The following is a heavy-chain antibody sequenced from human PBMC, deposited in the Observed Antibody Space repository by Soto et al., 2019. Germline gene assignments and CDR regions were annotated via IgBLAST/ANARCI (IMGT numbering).Heavy chain of an antibody. CDR3: ARDPIAVAGPQKVFDY. D-gene: IGHD6-19*01. CDR2: ISYDGSNK. V-gene: IGHV3-30-3*01. J-gene: IGHJ4*02. CDR1: GFTFSSYA. Sequence: GGSLRLSCAASGFTFSSYAMHWVRQAPGKGLEWVAVISYDGSNKYYADSVKGRFTISRDNSKNTLYLQMNSLRAEDTAVYYCARDPIAVAGPQKVFDYWGQGTLVTVSS.